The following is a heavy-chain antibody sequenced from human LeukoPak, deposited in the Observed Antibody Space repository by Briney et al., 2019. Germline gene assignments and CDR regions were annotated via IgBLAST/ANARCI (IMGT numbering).Heavy chain of an antibody. CDR1: GFTFSSYA. J-gene: IGHJ4*02. Sequence: GGSPRLSCAASGFTFSSYAMHWVRQAPGKGLEWVAVISYDGSNKYYADSVKGRFTISRDIAKNTLYLQMNSLRAEDTGVYYCAKDHYWSIDYWGRGTLVTVSS. CDR3: AKDHYWSIDY. D-gene: IGHD3-3*01. V-gene: IGHV3-30*04. CDR2: ISYDGSNK.